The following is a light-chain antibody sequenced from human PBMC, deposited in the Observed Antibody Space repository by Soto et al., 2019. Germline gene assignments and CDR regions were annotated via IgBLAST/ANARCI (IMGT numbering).Light chain of an antibody. J-gene: IGKJ1*01. CDR1: QSVSRN. V-gene: IGKV3-20*01. CDR3: QQYGSLSWT. Sequence: EIVMTQSPATLSVFPGERATLSCRASQSVSRNLAWYQFKPGQAPRIIIFGASGRATGIPDRFSGSGSGTDFTLTISRLEPEDFAVYYCQQYGSLSWTFGQGTKVDIK. CDR2: GAS.